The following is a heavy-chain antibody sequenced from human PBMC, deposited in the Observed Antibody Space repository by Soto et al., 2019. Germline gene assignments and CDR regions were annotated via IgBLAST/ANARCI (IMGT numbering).Heavy chain of an antibody. CDR3: ARLGGYCSTTGCYGYYAMDV. Sequence: GASVKVSCKASGYTFTSYAMHWVRQAPGQRLEWMGWINAGNGNTKYSQKFQGRVTITRDTSASTASLKLSSVTAADTAVYYCARLGGYCSTTGCYGYYAMDVWGQGTTVTVSS. V-gene: IGHV1-3*01. J-gene: IGHJ6*02. D-gene: IGHD2-2*01. CDR1: GYTFTSYA. CDR2: INAGNGNT.